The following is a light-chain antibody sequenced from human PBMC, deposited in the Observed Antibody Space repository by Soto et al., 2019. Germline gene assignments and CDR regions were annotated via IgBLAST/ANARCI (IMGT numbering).Light chain of an antibody. CDR2: EVT. V-gene: IGLV2-14*01. J-gene: IGLJ2*01. Sequence: QSALTQPAAVSGSPGQSITIPCTGTSSDVGGYNYVSWYQQHPGKAPKLMIYEVTNRPSGVSYRFSGSKSGNTASLTISGLQAEDEDDYYCSSYTSSSTLVFGGGTKLTVL. CDR1: SSDVGGYNY. CDR3: SSYTSSSTLV.